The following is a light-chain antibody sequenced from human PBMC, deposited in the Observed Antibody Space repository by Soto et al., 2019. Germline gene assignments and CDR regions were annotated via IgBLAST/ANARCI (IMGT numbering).Light chain of an antibody. CDR1: QSIRNY. J-gene: IGKJ1*01. V-gene: IGKV1-39*01. Sequence: DIQMTQSPSSLSASVGDRVTISCRASQSIRNYVSWYQQKPGTAPKLLIRAASTLQSGVPSRFRGSGSGTDFTLTISSLQIEDFATYFCQRTESTPQTFGQGTNVEI. CDR3: QRTESTPQT. CDR2: AAS.